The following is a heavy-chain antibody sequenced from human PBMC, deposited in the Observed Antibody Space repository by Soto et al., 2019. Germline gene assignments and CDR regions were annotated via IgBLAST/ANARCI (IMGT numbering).Heavy chain of an antibody. D-gene: IGHD3-16*01. V-gene: IGHV1-69*13. J-gene: IGHJ6*02. Sequence: ASVKVSCKASGGTFSSYAISWVRQAPGQGLEWMGGIIPIFGTANYAQKFQGRVTITADESTSTAYMELSSLRSEDTAVYYCARAMGPYYYYYGMDVWGQGTTVTVSS. CDR2: IIPIFGTA. CDR3: ARAMGPYYYYYGMDV. CDR1: GGTFSSYA.